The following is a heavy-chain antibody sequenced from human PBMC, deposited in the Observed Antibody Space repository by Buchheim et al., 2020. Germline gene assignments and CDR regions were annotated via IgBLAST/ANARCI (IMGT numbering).Heavy chain of an antibody. J-gene: IGHJ4*02. D-gene: IGHD4-17*01. Sequence: EVQLVDSGGALVKPGGSLRLSCVASGFTFTSAWMTWVRQAPGEGLEWVGRIKSTSDGGTTDYAAPVNGRFIISRDDSKDTLYLQMNSLMTEDTGVYYCTRGSIAYGTLDNWGQGTL. CDR2: IKSTSDGGTT. CDR1: GFTFTSAW. CDR3: TRGSIAYGTLDN. V-gene: IGHV3-15*02.